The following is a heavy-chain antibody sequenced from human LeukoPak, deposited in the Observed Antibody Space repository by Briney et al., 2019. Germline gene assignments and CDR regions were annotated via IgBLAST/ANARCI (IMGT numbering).Heavy chain of an antibody. CDR2: IYYSGST. Sequence: SETLSLTCTVSGGSISSHYWSWIRQPPGKGLEWIGYIYYSGSTNYNPSLKSRVTISVDTSKNQFSLNLSSVTAADTAVYYCARVPQGSGSHGYYFDYWGQGTLVTVSS. CDR1: GGSISSHY. CDR3: ARVPQGSGSHGYYFDY. V-gene: IGHV4-59*11. J-gene: IGHJ4*02. D-gene: IGHD1-26*01.